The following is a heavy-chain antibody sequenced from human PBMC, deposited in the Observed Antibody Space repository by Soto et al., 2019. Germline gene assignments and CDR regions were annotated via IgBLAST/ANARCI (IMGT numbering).Heavy chain of an antibody. CDR2: MNPNSGNT. V-gene: IGHV1-8*01. CDR1: GYTFTSYD. D-gene: IGHD6-13*01. Sequence: QVQLVQSGAEVKKPGASVKVSCKTSGYTFTSYDINWVRQATGHGLEWMGWMNPNSGNTGYAQNLQGRVTMTRNTSISTAYMELSGLRSDDTAVYYCARGRSTSWFSDYWGQGTLVTGSS. J-gene: IGHJ4*02. CDR3: ARGRSTSWFSDY.